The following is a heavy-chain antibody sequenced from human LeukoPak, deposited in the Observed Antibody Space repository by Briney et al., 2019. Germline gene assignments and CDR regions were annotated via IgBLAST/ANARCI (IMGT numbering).Heavy chain of an antibody. D-gene: IGHD4-17*01. CDR1: GLTVSNNY. J-gene: IGHJ4*02. CDR3: AGDLRPNRYFDY. CDR2: IYSGGST. V-gene: IGHV3-66*02. Sequence: PGGSLRLSCAASGLTVSNNYMSWVRQAPGKGLDWVSVIYSGGSTYYADSVKGRFTISRDNSKNTLYLQMNSLRAEDTAVYYCAGDLRPNRYFDYWGQGTLVTVSS.